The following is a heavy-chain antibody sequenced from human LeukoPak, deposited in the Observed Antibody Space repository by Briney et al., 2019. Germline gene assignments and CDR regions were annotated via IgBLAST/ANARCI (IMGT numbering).Heavy chain of an antibody. CDR3: ATLGRIAVAGAGPVGY. CDR2: IYYSGST. J-gene: IGHJ4*02. D-gene: IGHD6-19*01. Sequence: SETLSLSCTVSGGSISSSSYYWGRIRQPPGKGLEWIGSIYYSGSTYYNPSLKSRVTISVDTSKNQFSLKLSSVTAADTAVYYCATLGRIAVAGAGPVGYWGQGTLVTVSS. V-gene: IGHV4-39*01. CDR1: GGSISSSSYY.